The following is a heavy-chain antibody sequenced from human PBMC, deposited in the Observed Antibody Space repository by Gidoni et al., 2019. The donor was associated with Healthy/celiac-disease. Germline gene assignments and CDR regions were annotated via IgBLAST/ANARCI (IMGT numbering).Heavy chain of an antibody. CDR3: ARTYYYDSSGYSDYGDGYYFDY. CDR2: IYHSGST. Sequence: QLQLQESGSGLVKPSQTLSLTCAVSGGSISSGGYSWSWIRQPPGKGLEWIGYIYHSGSTYHNPSLKSRVTISVDRSKNQFSLKLSSVTAADTAVYYCARTYYYDSSGYSDYGDGYYFDYWGQGTLVTVSS. J-gene: IGHJ4*02. D-gene: IGHD3-22*01. CDR1: GGSISSGGYS. V-gene: IGHV4-30-2*01.